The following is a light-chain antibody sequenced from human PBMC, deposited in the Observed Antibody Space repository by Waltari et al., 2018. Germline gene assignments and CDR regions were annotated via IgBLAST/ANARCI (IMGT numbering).Light chain of an antibody. CDR1: QSISIY. J-gene: IGKJ1*01. V-gene: IGKV3-20*01. CDR2: EAS. Sequence: SCRAIQSISIYLARDQQKVGQPPRLLIYEASSRATGIPDRFSGRGSGKDFSLTISRLEPEDFAVYYCQKYGTLPATFGQGTKVEIK. CDR3: QKYGTLPAT.